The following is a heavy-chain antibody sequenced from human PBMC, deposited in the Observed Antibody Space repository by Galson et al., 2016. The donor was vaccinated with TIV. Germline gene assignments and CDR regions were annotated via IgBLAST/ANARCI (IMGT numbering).Heavy chain of an antibody. V-gene: IGHV3-66*03. CDR3: ARDRRFCGDECYLRYYYGMDV. CDR2: FSNSDYT. Sequence: LRLSCAASGFSVSDNYINWVRQAPGKGLEWVSIFSNSDYTNYADSVKGRFTISRDNSKNTVYLHMSRLRAEDTAVYYCARDRRFCGDECYLRYYYGMDVWGQGTTVIVSS. CDR1: GFSVSDNY. D-gene: IGHD2-21*01. J-gene: IGHJ6*02.